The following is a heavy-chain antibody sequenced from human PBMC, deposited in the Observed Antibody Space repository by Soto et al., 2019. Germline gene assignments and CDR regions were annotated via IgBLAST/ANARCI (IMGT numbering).Heavy chain of an antibody. Sequence: QVQLVQSGAEVKKPGSSVKVSCKASGGTFSSYTISWVRQAPGQGLEWMGRIIPILGIANYAQKFQGRVTISADKSTITVYMELSSLRSEKTAVYSCASRRDGYKPGGGWYFDLLGRGTLVTVSS. J-gene: IGHJ2*01. D-gene: IGHD5-12*01. V-gene: IGHV1-69*02. CDR2: IIPILGIA. CDR1: GGTFSSYT. CDR3: ASRRDGYKPGGGWYFDL.